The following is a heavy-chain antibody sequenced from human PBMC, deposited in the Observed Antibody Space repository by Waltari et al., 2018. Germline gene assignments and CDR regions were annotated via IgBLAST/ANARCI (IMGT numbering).Heavy chain of an antibody. J-gene: IGHJ4*02. CDR1: GDSMSRGDW. D-gene: IGHD2-15*01. V-gene: IGHV4-4*02. CDR3: ARDRGKGIYLDS. Sequence: QMQLQESGPGLVKPSGTLSVTCTVSGDSMSRGDWWSWVRQSPEKGLEWIGQIQRSGRTHYNPSFESRVSISIDTSNNQFSLKVTSTTAADTAVYYCARDRGKGIYLDSWGRGTLVTVSA. CDR2: IQRSGRT.